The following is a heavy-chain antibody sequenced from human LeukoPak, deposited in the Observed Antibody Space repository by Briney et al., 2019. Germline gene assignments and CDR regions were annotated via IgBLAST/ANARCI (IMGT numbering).Heavy chain of an antibody. V-gene: IGHV3-30*02. Sequence: GGSLRLSCAASGFTFSTYGMHWVRQAPGKGLEWVAFIRYDGSNKLYADSVKGRFTISRDNSKNTLYLHINSLRAEDTAVYYCVKDNPLDYWGQGTLVIVSS. J-gene: IGHJ4*02. CDR1: GFTFSTYG. CDR2: IRYDGSNK. D-gene: IGHD1-14*01. CDR3: VKDNPLDY.